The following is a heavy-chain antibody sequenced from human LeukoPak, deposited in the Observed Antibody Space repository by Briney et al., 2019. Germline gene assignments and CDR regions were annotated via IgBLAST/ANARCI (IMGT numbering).Heavy chain of an antibody. CDR2: FDPEDGVT. Sequence: ASVKVSCKVSGYTLTELSMHWVRQAPGKGPEWMGRFDPEDGVTIYAQKFQGRVTMTEDTSTDSAYMELSSLRSEDTAVYYCATSTSSVAADYWGQGTLVTVSS. CDR3: ATSTSSVAADY. CDR1: GYTLTELS. V-gene: IGHV1-24*01. D-gene: IGHD6-19*01. J-gene: IGHJ4*02.